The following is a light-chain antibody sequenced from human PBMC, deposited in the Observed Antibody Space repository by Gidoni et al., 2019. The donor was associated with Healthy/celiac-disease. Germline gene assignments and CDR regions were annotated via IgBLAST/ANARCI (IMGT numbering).Light chain of an antibody. V-gene: IGKV1-33*01. CDR3: QQYDSIPLT. Sequence: DIQMTQPPSSLSASVGDRVTITCQASQDISNYLNWYQQKPGKAPKLLIYDASNLETGVPSRFSGSGSGTDFTFTISSLQPEDIATYYCQQYDSIPLTFGGGTKVEIK. CDR2: DAS. CDR1: QDISNY. J-gene: IGKJ4*01.